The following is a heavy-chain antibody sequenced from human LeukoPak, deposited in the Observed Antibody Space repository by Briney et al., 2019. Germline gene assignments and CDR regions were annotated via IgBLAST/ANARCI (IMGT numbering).Heavy chain of an antibody. D-gene: IGHD2-21*01. CDR1: GFTFTSYA. CDR2: ISYDGTDK. Sequence: GGSLRLSCAASGFTFTSYAMHWVRQAPGKGLEWVAVISYDGTDKYYADSVKGRFTISRDNSRNTLYLQMNSLRPEDTAVYFCARSVHIGYHDYWGQGTLVTVSS. J-gene: IGHJ4*02. V-gene: IGHV3-30*04. CDR3: ARSVHIGYHDY.